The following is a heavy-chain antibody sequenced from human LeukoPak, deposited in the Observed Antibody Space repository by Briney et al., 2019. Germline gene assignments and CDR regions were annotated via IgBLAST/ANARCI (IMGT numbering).Heavy chain of an antibody. V-gene: IGHV3-48*03. D-gene: IGHD6-19*01. CDR1: GFTFSSYE. J-gene: IGHJ4*02. CDR3: VRRSSSGWYYFHS. Sequence: GGSLRLSCAASGFTFSSYEMNWVRRAPGKGLEWVSYISSRGSTIYYADSVKGRFTISRDNAKNTLYLQMNSLRAKDTAVYYCVRRSSSGWYYFHSWGQGTLVNVSS. CDR2: ISSRGSTI.